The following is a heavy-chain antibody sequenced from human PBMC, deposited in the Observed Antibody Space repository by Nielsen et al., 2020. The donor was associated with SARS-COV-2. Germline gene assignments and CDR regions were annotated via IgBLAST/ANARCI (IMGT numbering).Heavy chain of an antibody. CDR2: IIPIFGTA. V-gene: IGHV1-69*01. J-gene: IGHJ4*02. D-gene: IGHD6-19*01. Sequence: WVRQAPGQGLEWMGGIIPIFGTANYAQKLQGRVTITADESTSTAYMELSSLRSEDTAVYYCARAHSSGWLPEAGMAYFDYWGQGTLVTVSS. CDR3: ARAHSSGWLPEAGMAYFDY.